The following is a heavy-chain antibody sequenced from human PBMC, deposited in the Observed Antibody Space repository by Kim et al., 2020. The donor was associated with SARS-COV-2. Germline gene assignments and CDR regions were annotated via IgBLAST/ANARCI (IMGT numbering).Heavy chain of an antibody. D-gene: IGHD3-9*01. J-gene: IGHJ4*02. CDR1: GFTFSGSA. CDR3: TSNVLRYFDWFRY. CDR2: IRSKANSYAT. Sequence: GGSLRLSCAASGFTFSGSAMHWVRQASGKGLEWVGRIRSKANSYATAYAASVKGRFTISRDDSKNTAYLQMNSLKTEDTAVYYCTSNVLRYFDWFRYWGQGTLVTVSS. V-gene: IGHV3-73*01.